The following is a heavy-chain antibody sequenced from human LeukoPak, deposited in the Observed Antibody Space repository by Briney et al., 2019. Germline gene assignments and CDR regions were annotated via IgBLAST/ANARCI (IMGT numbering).Heavy chain of an antibody. D-gene: IGHD5-18*01. Sequence: GASVKVSCKASGYTFTSYYMHWVRQAPGQGLERMGIINPSGGSTSYAQKFQGRVTMTRDTSTSTVYMELSSLRSEDTAVYYCARELAMGKYYYYYYGMDVWGKGTTVTVSS. CDR1: GYTFTSYY. CDR2: INPSGGST. J-gene: IGHJ6*04. V-gene: IGHV1-46*01. CDR3: ARELAMGKYYYYYYGMDV.